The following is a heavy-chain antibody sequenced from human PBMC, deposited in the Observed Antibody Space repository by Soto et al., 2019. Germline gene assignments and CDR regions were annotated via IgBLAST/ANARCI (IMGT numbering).Heavy chain of an antibody. CDR2: VHISGLT. D-gene: IGHD2-15*01. CDR1: GGSMNRHL. J-gene: IGHJ4*02. V-gene: IGHV4-4*07. Sequence: SEPLSLTCTVCGGSMNRHLWSWIRQPAGKGLEWIGHVHISGLTTYNPSLRSRVTLSLDPPKNQLSLKLTSVTAADTAVYYCARINGGSPDFWGQGTLVTVSS. CDR3: ARINGGSPDF.